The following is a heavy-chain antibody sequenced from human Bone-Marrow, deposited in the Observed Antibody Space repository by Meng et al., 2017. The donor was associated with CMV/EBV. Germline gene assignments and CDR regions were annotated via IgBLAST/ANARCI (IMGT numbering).Heavy chain of an antibody. D-gene: IGHD5-18*01. V-gene: IGHV4-39*07. CDR2: IYYSGST. J-gene: IGHJ5*02. CDR3: ARALTQLWYP. Sequence: SETLSLTCTVSGGSISSSSYYWGWIRQPPGKGLEWIGSIYYSGSTYYNPSLKSRVTISVDTSKNQFSLKLSSVTAADTAVYYCARALTQLWYPWGQGTLVTVSS. CDR1: GGSISSSSYY.